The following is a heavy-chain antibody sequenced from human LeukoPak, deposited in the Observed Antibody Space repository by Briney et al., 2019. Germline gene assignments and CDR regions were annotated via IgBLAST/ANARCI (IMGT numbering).Heavy chain of an antibody. CDR2: IYYSGST. CDR3: ASFYCSGGSCYQYYYYYYMDV. CDR1: GGSISSYY. Sequence: PSETLSLTCTVSGGSISSYYWSWIRQPPGKGLEWIGYIYYSGSTNYNPSLKSRVTISVDTSKNQFSLKLSSVTAADTAVYYCASFYCSGGSCYQYYYYYYMDVWGKGTTVTIPS. D-gene: IGHD2-15*01. V-gene: IGHV4-59*08. J-gene: IGHJ6*03.